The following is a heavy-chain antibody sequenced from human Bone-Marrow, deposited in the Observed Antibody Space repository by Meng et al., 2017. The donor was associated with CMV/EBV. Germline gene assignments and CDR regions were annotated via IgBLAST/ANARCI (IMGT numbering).Heavy chain of an antibody. Sequence: ASVKVSCKASGGTFSSYAISWVRQAPGQGLEWMGWINPNSGGTNYAQKFQGRVTMTRDTSISTAYMELSRLRSDDTAVYYCARSYRPAAMNAFDIWGQGTMVTVSS. CDR1: GGTFSSYA. V-gene: IGHV1-2*02. J-gene: IGHJ3*02. CDR2: INPNSGGT. CDR3: ARSYRPAAMNAFDI. D-gene: IGHD2-2*01.